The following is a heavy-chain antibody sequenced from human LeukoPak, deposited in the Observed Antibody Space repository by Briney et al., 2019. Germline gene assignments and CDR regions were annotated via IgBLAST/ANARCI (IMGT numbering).Heavy chain of an antibody. CDR3: AHTIRRAGFDP. CDR1: GFSLSTSGMC. J-gene: IGHJ5*02. Sequence: SGPTLVNPTQTLTLTCTFSGFSLSTSGMCVSWIRQPPGKALEWLALIYWNDDDRYSPSLKSRLTITKDTSKNQVVLTMTDMDPVDTATYYCAHTIRRAGFDPWGQGTLVTVSS. D-gene: IGHD5-24*01. CDR2: IYWNDDD. V-gene: IGHV2-5*08.